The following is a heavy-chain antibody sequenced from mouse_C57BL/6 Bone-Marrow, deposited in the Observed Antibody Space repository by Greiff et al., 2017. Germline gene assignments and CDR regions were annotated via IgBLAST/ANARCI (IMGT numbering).Heavy chain of an antibody. Sequence: EVQVVESGGGLVKPGGSLKLSCAASGFTFSSYAMSWVRQTPEKRLEWVATISDGGSYTYYPDNVKGRFTISRDNAKNNLYLQMSHLKSEDTAMYYCAREGYYGSSHYWCQGTTLTVSS. J-gene: IGHJ2*01. CDR2: ISDGGSYT. CDR1: GFTFSSYA. V-gene: IGHV5-4*01. D-gene: IGHD1-1*01. CDR3: AREGYYGSSHY.